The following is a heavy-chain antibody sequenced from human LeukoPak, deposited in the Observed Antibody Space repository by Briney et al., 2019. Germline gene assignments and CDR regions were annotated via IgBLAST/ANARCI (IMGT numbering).Heavy chain of an antibody. V-gene: IGHV3-48*04. J-gene: IGHJ4*02. Sequence: PGGSLRLSCAASGFTFSSYSMNWVRQAPGKGLEWVSYISSASGSIYYADSVKGRFTISRDNAKNSLFLQMNSLRAEDTAVYYCARLPAYCSSTSCYYDYWGQGTLVTVS. CDR2: ISSASGSI. CDR1: GFTFSSYS. CDR3: ARLPAYCSSTSCYYDY. D-gene: IGHD2-2*01.